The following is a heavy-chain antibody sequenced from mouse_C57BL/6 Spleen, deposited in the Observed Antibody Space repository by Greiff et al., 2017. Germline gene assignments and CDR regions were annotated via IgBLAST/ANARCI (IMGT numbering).Heavy chain of an antibody. D-gene: IGHD2-2*01. CDR2: ISSGSSTI. Sequence: EVHLVESGGGLVKPGGSLKLSCAASGFTFSDYGMHWVRQAPEKGLEWVAYISSGSSTIYYADKVKGRFTISRDNAKNTLFLQMTSLRSEDTAMYYSASGYDDNYAMDYWGQGTSVTVSS. V-gene: IGHV5-17*01. CDR3: ASGYDDNYAMDY. J-gene: IGHJ4*01. CDR1: GFTFSDYG.